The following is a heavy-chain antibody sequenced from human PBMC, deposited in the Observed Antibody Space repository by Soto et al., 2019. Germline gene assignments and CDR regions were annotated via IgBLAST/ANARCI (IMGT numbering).Heavy chain of an antibody. CDR2: VSARGSIT. V-gene: IGHV3-23*01. CDR3: AKGDCSGGRCYRGFDY. D-gene: IGHD2-15*01. CDR1: GFTFSSYD. J-gene: IGHJ4*02. Sequence: GGSLRLSCAASGFTFSSYDMNWVRQAPGKGLEWVSGVSARGSITSYADSAKGRFTISRDNAKNTVFLQMTGLRAEDTAVYFCAKGDCSGGRCYRGFDYWGQGTLVTVSS.